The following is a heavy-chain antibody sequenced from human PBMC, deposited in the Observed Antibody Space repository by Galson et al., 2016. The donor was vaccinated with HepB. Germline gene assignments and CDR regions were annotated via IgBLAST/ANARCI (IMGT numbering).Heavy chain of an antibody. V-gene: IGHV3-23*01. D-gene: IGHD1/OR15-1a*01. CDR3: AKGVALNKTRNYLYGLDV. CDR2: ISGSGNSI. J-gene: IGHJ6*02. CDR1: GFTFSNYA. Sequence: SLRLSCAASGFTFSNYAMSWVRQAPGKGLEWISSISGSGNSIDTADSVKGRFTISRDNSKKTLDLQMDSLRAEDTALYYCAKGVALNKTRNYLYGLDVWGQWTPVTVSS.